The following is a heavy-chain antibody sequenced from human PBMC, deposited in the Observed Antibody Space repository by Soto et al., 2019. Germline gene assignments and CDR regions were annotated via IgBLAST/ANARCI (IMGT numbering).Heavy chain of an antibody. Sequence: SETLSLTCTVSGGSISSGGYYWSWIRQHPGKGLEWIGYIYYNGSTYYNPSLKSRVTISVDTSKNQFSLKLSSVTAADTAVYYCAREEAAASLPWFDPWGQGTLVTVSS. CDR2: IYYNGST. CDR1: GGSISSGGYY. J-gene: IGHJ5*02. CDR3: AREEAAASLPWFDP. D-gene: IGHD6-13*01. V-gene: IGHV4-31*03.